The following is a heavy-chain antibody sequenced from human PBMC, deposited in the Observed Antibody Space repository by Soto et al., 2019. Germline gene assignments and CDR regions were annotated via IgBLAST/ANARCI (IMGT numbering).Heavy chain of an antibody. CDR1: GCTFTSYA. CDR3: ARDKSIVVVIMDY. Sequence: GASVKVSCKASGCTFTSYAMHWVRQAPGQRLEWMGWINAGNGNTKYSQKFQGRVTITRDTSASTAYMELSSLRSEDTAVYYCARDKSIVVVIMDYWGQGTLVTVSS. CDR2: INAGNGNT. V-gene: IGHV1-3*01. J-gene: IGHJ4*02. D-gene: IGHD3-22*01.